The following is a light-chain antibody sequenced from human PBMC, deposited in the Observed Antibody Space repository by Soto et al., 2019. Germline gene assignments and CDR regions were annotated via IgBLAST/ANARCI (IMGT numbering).Light chain of an antibody. Sequence: EIVLTQSPGTLSLFPGERATLSCRASQSISSNYLAWYQQKPGQAPRLRIHGASNRATGIPDRFSGAGSGTDFTLTISRLEPEDFAVYYCHQYGSAPAWTFGQGTKEEIK. V-gene: IGKV3-20*01. CDR3: HQYGSAPAWT. J-gene: IGKJ1*01. CDR1: QSISSNY. CDR2: GAS.